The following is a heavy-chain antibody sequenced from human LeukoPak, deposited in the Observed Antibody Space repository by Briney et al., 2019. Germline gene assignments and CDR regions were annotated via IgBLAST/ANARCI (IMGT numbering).Heavy chain of an antibody. CDR3: ARGRSRGWHVFDY. Sequence: VASVKVSCKASGYTFTGYYMHWARQAPGQGLEWMGWINPNSGGTNYAQKFQGRVTMTRDTSISTAYMELSRLRSDDTAVYYCARGRSRGWHVFDYWGQGTLVTVSS. CDR2: INPNSGGT. V-gene: IGHV1-2*02. D-gene: IGHD6-19*01. J-gene: IGHJ4*02. CDR1: GYTFTGYY.